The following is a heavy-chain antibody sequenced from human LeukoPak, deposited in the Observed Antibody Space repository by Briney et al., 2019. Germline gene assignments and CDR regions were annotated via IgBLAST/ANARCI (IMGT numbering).Heavy chain of an antibody. CDR2: IYYSGST. J-gene: IGHJ6*03. V-gene: IGHV4-59*11. CDR3: ARVQGYYDFWSGPPYYYYYYMDV. D-gene: IGHD3-3*01. CDR1: GGSISSHY. Sequence: PSETLSLTCTVSGGSISSHYWSWIRQPPGKGLEWIGYIYYSGSTNYNPSLKSRVTISVDTSKNQFSLKLSSVTAADTAVCYCARVQGYYDFWSGPPYYYYYYMDVWGKGTTVTVSS.